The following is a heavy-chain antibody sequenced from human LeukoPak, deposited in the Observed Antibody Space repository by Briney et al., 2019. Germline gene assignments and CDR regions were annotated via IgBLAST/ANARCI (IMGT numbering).Heavy chain of an antibody. J-gene: IGHJ4*02. Sequence: GGSLRLSCAASGFTFSSYAMHWVRQAPGKGLEWVAVISYDGSNKYYADSVKGRFTISRDNSKNTLYLQMNSLRAEDTVVYYCARAKGYSGYDLLALDYWGQGTLVTVSS. V-gene: IGHV3-30*04. CDR1: GFTFSSYA. CDR3: ARAKGYSGYDLLALDY. D-gene: IGHD5-12*01. CDR2: ISYDGSNK.